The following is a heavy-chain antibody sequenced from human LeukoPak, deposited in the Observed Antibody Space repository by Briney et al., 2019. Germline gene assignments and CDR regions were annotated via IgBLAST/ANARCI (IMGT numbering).Heavy chain of an antibody. CDR3: ARGSSISWSPYYFEY. V-gene: IGHV4-61*01. Sequence: SETLSLTCTVSGGSVSSGSYYWSWIRQPPGKGLEWIGYIYSSGSTNYKPSLKSRVTISKDASKNQFSLKLTSVTAADTAVYYCARGSSISWSPYYFEYWGRGTLVTVSS. CDR1: GGSVSSGSYY. CDR2: IYSSGST. D-gene: IGHD6-13*01. J-gene: IGHJ4*02.